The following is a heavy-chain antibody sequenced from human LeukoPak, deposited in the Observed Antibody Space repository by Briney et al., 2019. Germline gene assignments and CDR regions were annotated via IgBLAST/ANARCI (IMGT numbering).Heavy chain of an antibody. D-gene: IGHD4-11*01. CDR3: ARGPLDYSNYAMRRPLDGDYYYYGMDV. V-gene: IGHV1-8*01. CDR2: MNPNSGNT. J-gene: IGHJ6*02. Sequence: GASVKVSCKASGYTFTSYDINWVRQATGQGLEWMGWMNPNSGNTGYAQKFQGRVTMTRNTSISTAYMELSSLRSEDTAVYYCARGPLDYSNYAMRRPLDGDYYYYGMDVWGQGTTVTVSS. CDR1: GYTFTSYD.